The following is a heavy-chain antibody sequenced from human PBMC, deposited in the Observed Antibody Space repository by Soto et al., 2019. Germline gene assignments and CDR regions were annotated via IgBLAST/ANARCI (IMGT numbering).Heavy chain of an antibody. D-gene: IGHD6-6*01. CDR3: AHAPWGAAPDY. CDR2: IYWNDDK. CDR1: GFSLSARGVG. V-gene: IGHV2-5*01. J-gene: IGHJ4*02. Sequence: HITLKESGPTLVKPTQTLTLTCSLSGFSLSARGVGVSWIRQPPGKALEWLAIIYWNDDKRYSPSQKNRLTVTKDTSKNRVVLTMTNMDPVDTARYYCAHAPWGAAPDYWGQGTLVTVSS.